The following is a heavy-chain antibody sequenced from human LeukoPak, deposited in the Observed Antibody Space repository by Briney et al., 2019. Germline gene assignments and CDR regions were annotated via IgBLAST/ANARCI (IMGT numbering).Heavy chain of an antibody. CDR1: GGSISSSSYY. CDR2: IYYSGST. CDR3: ARKQWQVSHYFDY. Sequence: PSETLSLTCTVSGGSISSSSYYWGWIRQPPGKGLEWIGSIYYSGSTYYNPSLKSRVTISVDTSKNQFSLKLSSVTAADTAVYYCARKQWQVSHYFDYWGQGTLVTASS. V-gene: IGHV4-39*07. D-gene: IGHD6-19*01. J-gene: IGHJ4*02.